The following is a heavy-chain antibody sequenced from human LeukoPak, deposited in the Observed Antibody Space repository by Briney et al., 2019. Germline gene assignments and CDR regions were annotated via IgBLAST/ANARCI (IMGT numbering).Heavy chain of an antibody. V-gene: IGHV3-23*01. CDR3: AKAGEVYSGYDNYSDY. Sequence: PGGSLSLSCAASGFTFSSYAMSWVRQAPGKGLEWVSAISGSGGSTYYADSVKGRFTISRDNSKNTLYLQMNSLRAEDTAVYYCAKAGEVYSGYDNYSDYWGQGTLVTVSS. D-gene: IGHD5-12*01. J-gene: IGHJ4*02. CDR1: GFTFSSYA. CDR2: ISGSGGST.